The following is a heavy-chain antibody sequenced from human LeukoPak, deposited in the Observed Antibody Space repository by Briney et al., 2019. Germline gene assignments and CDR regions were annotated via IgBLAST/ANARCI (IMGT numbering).Heavy chain of an antibody. V-gene: IGHV3-30-3*01. CDR1: GFTFSSYA. CDR3: ARDPAWVRLSAGVDY. J-gene: IGHJ4*02. D-gene: IGHD3-16*01. CDR2: ISYDGSNK. Sequence: PGGSLRLSCAASGFTFSSYAMHWVRQAPGKGLEWVAVISYDGSNKYYADSVKGRFTISRDNSKNTLYLQMNSLRAEDTAVYYCARDPAWVRLSAGVDYWGQGTLVTVSS.